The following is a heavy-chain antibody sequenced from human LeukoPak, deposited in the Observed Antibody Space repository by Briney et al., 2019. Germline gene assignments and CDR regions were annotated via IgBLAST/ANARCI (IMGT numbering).Heavy chain of an antibody. CDR1: GSTFSSYW. V-gene: IGHV3-7*03. D-gene: IGHD1-26*01. CDR2: IKQDGSEK. Sequence: GGSLRLSCAASGSTFSSYWMSWVRQAPGKGLEWVANIKQDGSEKYYVDSVKGRFTISRDNAKNSLYLQMNSLRAEDTAVYYCAREGRELAFDLWGRGTLVTVSS. J-gene: IGHJ2*01. CDR3: AREGRELAFDL.